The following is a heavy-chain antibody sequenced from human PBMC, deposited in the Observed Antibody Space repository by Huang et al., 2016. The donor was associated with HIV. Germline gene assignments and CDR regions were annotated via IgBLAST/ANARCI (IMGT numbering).Heavy chain of an antibody. Sequence: QLVQSGSELKKPGASVKVSCKASGYTFTSYAMNWVRQAPGQGLEWMGWINTHTGNPPYAQGFTGRFVFSLDTSVNTAYRQISSLRAEDTAVYYCARRRTWRLSDVFDIWGQGTLVTVSS. D-gene: IGHD2-8*01. J-gene: IGHJ3*02. CDR3: ARRRTWRLSDVFDI. CDR1: GYTFTSYA. CDR2: INTHTGNP. V-gene: IGHV7-4-1*02.